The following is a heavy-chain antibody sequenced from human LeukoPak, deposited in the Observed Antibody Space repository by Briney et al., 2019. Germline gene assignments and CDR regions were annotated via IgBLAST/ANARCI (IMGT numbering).Heavy chain of an antibody. J-gene: IGHJ4*01. V-gene: IGHV3-7*01. Sequence: GGSLRLSCAPSGFTFSHYWMSWVRQAPGKGLEWVANIKEDGSEKYYVDSVKGRFTISRDSAKNSLYLQMNSLRAEDTAVYYCARQGDDYWGHGTLVTVSS. CDR1: GFTFSHYW. CDR3: ARQGDDY. CDR2: IKEDGSEK. D-gene: IGHD3-16*01.